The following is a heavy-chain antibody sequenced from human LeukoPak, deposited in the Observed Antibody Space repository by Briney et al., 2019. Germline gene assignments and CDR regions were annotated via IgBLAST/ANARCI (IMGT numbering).Heavy chain of an antibody. V-gene: IGHV4-59*08. D-gene: IGHD6-13*01. Sequence: PSETLSLTCTVSGGSISGFYWSWIRQSPGKGLEWIGYVYYSGSTNYNPSLKSRVTISVDTSKNHFSLKLSSVTAADTAVYYCARHTGAAAATDPWGQGMLVTVSS. CDR2: VYYSGST. CDR3: ARHTGAAAATDP. CDR1: GGSISGFY. J-gene: IGHJ5*02.